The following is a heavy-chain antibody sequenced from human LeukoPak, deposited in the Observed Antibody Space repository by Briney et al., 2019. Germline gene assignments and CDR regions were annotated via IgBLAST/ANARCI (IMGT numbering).Heavy chain of an antibody. Sequence: ASVKISCKASGYTFTGYYMHWVRQAPGQGLEWRGWMNPNSGDTNYAQKFQGRVTMTRNTSISTTYMELSRLRSDDTAVYYCARASLSARVPRYWGQGTLVTVSS. CDR1: GYTFTGYY. J-gene: IGHJ4*02. CDR3: ARASLSARVPRY. D-gene: IGHD2-2*01. CDR2: MNPNSGDT. V-gene: IGHV1-2*02.